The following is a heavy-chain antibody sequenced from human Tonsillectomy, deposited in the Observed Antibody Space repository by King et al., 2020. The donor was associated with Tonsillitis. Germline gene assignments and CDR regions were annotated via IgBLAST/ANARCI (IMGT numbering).Heavy chain of an antibody. J-gene: IGHJ6*02. CDR2: IYYSGST. V-gene: IGHV4-31*03. CDR3: ARDLYDYLWRSPGYGLDV. D-gene: IGHD3-16*01. Sequence: VQLQESGPGLVKPSQTLSLTCTVSGGSISSDNYYWSWIRQHPGKGLEWIGYIYYSGSTYYNPSLKSRVTISVDTSKNQFSLRLGSVTAADTAVYYCARDLYDYLWRSPGYGLDVWGQGTTVTVSS. CDR1: GGSISSDNYY.